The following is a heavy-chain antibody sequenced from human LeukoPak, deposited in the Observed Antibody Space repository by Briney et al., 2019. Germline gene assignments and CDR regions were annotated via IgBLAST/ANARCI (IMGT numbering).Heavy chain of an antibody. J-gene: IGHJ4*02. D-gene: IGHD5-24*01. Sequence: SVKVSCKASGYTFTSYYMHWVRQAPGQGLEWMGGIIPIFGTANYAQKFQGRVTITADKSTSTAYMELSSLRSEDTAVYYCARVMGDGYNYYFDYWGQGTLVTVSS. V-gene: IGHV1-69*06. CDR3: ARVMGDGYNYYFDY. CDR1: GYTFTSYY. CDR2: IIPIFGTA.